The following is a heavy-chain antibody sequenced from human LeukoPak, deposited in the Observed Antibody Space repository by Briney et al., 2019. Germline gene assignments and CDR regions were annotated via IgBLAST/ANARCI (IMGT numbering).Heavy chain of an antibody. V-gene: IGHV3-23*01. D-gene: IGHD4-11*01. CDR3: ARSINYSNYLLDY. Sequence: PGGSPRLSCAASGFNFGDYDVTWVRQAPGKGLEWVASISASGVTTNYADSVRGRSTISRDNSNKVAYLRMNSLSAEDTAVYYCARSINYSNYLLDYWGQGTRVTVSS. J-gene: IGHJ4*02. CDR2: ISASGVTT. CDR1: GFNFGDYD.